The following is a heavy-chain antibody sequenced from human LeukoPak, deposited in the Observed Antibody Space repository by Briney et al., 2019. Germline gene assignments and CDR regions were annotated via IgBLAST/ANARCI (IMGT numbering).Heavy chain of an antibody. CDR1: GFTFSSSW. J-gene: IGHJ4*02. CDR2: IHRGGNT. CDR3: ARDPGYGLGVDYGDY. V-gene: IGHV3-66*01. D-gene: IGHD3-10*01. Sequence: GGSLRLSCAASGFTFSSSWRHWVRQAPGKGLEWLSVIHRGGNTYYADSVKGRFTISRDSSKNTVFLQMDSLRAEDTAVYYCARDPGYGLGVDYGDYWGQGTLVTVSS.